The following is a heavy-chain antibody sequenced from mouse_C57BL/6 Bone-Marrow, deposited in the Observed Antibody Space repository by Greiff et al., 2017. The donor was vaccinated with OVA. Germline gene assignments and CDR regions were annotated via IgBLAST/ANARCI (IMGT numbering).Heavy chain of an antibody. Sequence: VQLQQPGTELVKPGASVKLSCKASGYTFTSYWMHWVKQRPGQGLEWIGNINPSNGGTNYNEKFKSKATLTVDKSSSTAYMQLSSLTSEDSAVYYCARGGGYYYGSRAWFADWGQGTLVTVSA. V-gene: IGHV1-53*01. J-gene: IGHJ3*01. CDR2: INPSNGGT. CDR1: GYTFTSYW. CDR3: ARGGGYYYGSRAWFAD. D-gene: IGHD1-1*01.